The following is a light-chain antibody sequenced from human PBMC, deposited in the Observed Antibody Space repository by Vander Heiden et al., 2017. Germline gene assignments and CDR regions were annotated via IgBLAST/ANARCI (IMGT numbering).Light chain of an antibody. Sequence: EIVLTQSPATLSLSPGERATLSCRASQCVSSYLAWYQQKPGQAPRLLIYDASNRATGIPARFSGSGSGTDFTLTISSLEPEDFAVYYCQQRSNWPVPLGQGTRLEIK. V-gene: IGKV3-11*01. CDR3: QQRSNWPVP. J-gene: IGKJ5*01. CDR2: DAS. CDR1: QCVSSY.